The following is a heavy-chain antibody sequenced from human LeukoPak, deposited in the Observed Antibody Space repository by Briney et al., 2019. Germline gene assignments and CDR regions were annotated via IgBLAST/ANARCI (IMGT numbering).Heavy chain of an antibody. D-gene: IGHD6-13*01. CDR3: ARRVAAAGTFDY. CDR1: GGSISSSSYY. V-gene: IGHV4-39*01. Sequence: SETLSLTCTVSGGSISSSSYYWGWIRQPPGKGLEWIGSIYYSGSTYYNPSLKSRVTISVDTSKNQFSLKLSSVTAADTAVYYCARRVAAAGTFDYWGQGTLVTVSS. J-gene: IGHJ4*02. CDR2: IYYSGST.